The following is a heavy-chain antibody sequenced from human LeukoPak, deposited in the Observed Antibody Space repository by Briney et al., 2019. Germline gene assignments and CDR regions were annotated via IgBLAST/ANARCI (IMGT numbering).Heavy chain of an antibody. D-gene: IGHD6-19*01. J-gene: IGHJ4*02. CDR2: IIPILGIA. V-gene: IGHV1-69*10. Sequence: SVKVSCKASGGTFSSYAFSWVRQAPGQGLEWMGGIIPILGIANYSQKFQGRVTITADKSTSTAYMELSSLRSEDTAVYYCARDGYSSGPDYWGQGTLVTVSS. CDR3: ARDGYSSGPDY. CDR1: GGTFSSYA.